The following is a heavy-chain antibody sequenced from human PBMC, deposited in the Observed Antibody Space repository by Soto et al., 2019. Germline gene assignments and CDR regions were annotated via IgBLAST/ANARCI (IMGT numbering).Heavy chain of an antibody. CDR3: AKEFHSWNYFDY. J-gene: IGHJ4*02. V-gene: IGHV3-30*18. D-gene: IGHD1-20*01. CDR1: GFTFSSSG. Sequence: PGWSLRLSCAASGFTFSSSGMHWVRQAPGKGLEWVAVISYDGSNKFYADSVKGRFTISRDNFRNTLYLQMNRLRAEDTAVYYCAKEFHSWNYFDYWGEGTLVTVSS. CDR2: ISYDGSNK.